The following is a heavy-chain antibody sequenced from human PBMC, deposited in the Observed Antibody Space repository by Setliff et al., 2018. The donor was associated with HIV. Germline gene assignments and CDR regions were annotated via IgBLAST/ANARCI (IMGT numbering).Heavy chain of an antibody. V-gene: IGHV4-4*07. J-gene: IGHJ4*02. CDR1: GGSISSYY. CDR2: FYTSGST. CDR3: ARGRGSSSSWPIDY. Sequence: PSETLSLTCTVSGGSISSYYWSWIRQPAGKGLEWIGRFYTSGSTNYNPSLKSRVTMSVDTSKNQFSLKLSSVTAADTAVYFCARGRGSSSSWPIDYWGQGTLVTVSS. D-gene: IGHD6-13*01.